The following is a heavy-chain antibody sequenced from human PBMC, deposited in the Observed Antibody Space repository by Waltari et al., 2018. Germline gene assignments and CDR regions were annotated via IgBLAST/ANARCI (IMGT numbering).Heavy chain of an antibody. CDR2: IYSGGST. CDR3: AKDRRDPHYYYYMDV. Sequence: EVQLLESGGGLVQPGGSLRLSCAASGFTFSSYAMSWVRQAPGKGLEWVSVIYSGGSTYYADSVKGRFTISRDNSKNTLYLQMNSLRAEDTAVYYCAKDRRDPHYYYYMDVWGKGTTVTVSS. V-gene: IGHV3-23*03. CDR1: GFTFSSYA. J-gene: IGHJ6*03.